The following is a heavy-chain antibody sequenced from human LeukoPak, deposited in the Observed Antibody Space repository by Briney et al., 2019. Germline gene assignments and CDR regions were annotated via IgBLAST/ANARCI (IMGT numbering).Heavy chain of an antibody. V-gene: IGHV4-39*01. D-gene: IGHD6-13*01. CDR2: IYYSGST. CDR1: GGSISSSSYY. CDR3: ARFWYGFDY. J-gene: IGHJ4*02. Sequence: SETLSLTCTVSGGSISSSSYYWGWIRQPPGKGLEWIGSIYYSGSTYYNPSLKSRVTISVDTSKNQFSLKLSSVTAADTAVYYCARFWYGFDYWGQGNLVTVSS.